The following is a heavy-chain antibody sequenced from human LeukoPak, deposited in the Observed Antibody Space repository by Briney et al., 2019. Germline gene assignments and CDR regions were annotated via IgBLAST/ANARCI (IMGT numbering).Heavy chain of an antibody. V-gene: IGHV3-15*01. CDR2: IKSKTDGGTT. CDR3: VVWAGTTWNPFDY. CDR1: GFTFSNAW. J-gene: IGHJ4*02. Sequence: GGSLRLSCAASGFTFSNAWMSWVRQAPGKGLEWVGRIKSKTDGGTTDYAAPVKGRFTISRDDSKNTLYLQMNSLRAEDTAVYFCVVWAGTTWNPFDYWGQGTLVTVSS. D-gene: IGHD1-7*01.